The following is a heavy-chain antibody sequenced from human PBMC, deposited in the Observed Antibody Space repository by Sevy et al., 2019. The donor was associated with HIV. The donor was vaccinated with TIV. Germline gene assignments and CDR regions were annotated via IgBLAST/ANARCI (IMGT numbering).Heavy chain of an antibody. V-gene: IGHV3-9*01. CDR2: ISWNSNNI. D-gene: IGHD1-1*01. CDR3: AKDISLQPHRYFDY. CDR1: GFTFDDYA. J-gene: IGHJ4*02. Sequence: GGSLRLSCVASGFTFDDYAMHWVRQAPGKGLEWVSGISWNSNNIRYADSVKGRFTMSRDNAKNSLHLQMNSLRADDTAFYYYAKDISLQPHRYFDYWGQGTLVTVSS.